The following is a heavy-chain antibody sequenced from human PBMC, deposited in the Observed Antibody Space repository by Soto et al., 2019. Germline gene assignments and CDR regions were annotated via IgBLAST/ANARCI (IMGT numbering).Heavy chain of an antibody. CDR2: ISGSGGST. J-gene: IGHJ3*02. D-gene: IGHD3-3*01. V-gene: IGHV3-23*01. CDR1: GFTFSSYA. Sequence: GGSLRLSCAASGFTFSSYAMSWVRQAPGKGLEWVSAISGSGGSTYYADSVKGRFTISRDNSKNTLYLQMNSLRAEDTAVYYCAKEFSFYDFWSGYDAFDIWGQGTMVTVSS. CDR3: AKEFSFYDFWSGYDAFDI.